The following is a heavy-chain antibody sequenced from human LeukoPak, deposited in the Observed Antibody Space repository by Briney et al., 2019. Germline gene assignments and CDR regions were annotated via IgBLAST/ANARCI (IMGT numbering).Heavy chain of an antibody. CDR2: IIPILGIA. CDR1: GGTFSSYA. CDR3: ARDQVDIVATIPASGDYYGMDV. D-gene: IGHD5-12*01. J-gene: IGHJ6*02. Sequence: ASVKVSCKASGGTFSSYAISWVRQAPGQGLEWMGRIIPILGIANYAQKFQGRVTITADKSTSTAYMELSSLRSEDTAVYYCARDQVDIVATIPASGDYYGMDVWGQGTTVTVSS. V-gene: IGHV1-69*04.